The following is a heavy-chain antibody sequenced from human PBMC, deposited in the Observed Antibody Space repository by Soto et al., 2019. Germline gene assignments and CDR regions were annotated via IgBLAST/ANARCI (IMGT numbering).Heavy chain of an antibody. Sequence: GGSLRLSCAASGFTFSSYAMSWVRQAPGKGLEWVSAISGSGGSTYYADSVKGRFTISRDNSKNTLYLQMNSLRAEDTAVYYCAKDRLVFWGIAAYYYCGMDVWGQGTTVTVSS. V-gene: IGHV3-23*01. J-gene: IGHJ6*02. CDR1: GFTFSSYA. CDR2: ISGSGGST. D-gene: IGHD6-13*01. CDR3: AKDRLVFWGIAAYYYCGMDV.